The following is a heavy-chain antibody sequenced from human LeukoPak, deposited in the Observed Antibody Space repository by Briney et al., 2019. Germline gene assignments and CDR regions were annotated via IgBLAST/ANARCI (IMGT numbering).Heavy chain of an antibody. CDR1: GGTFSSYA. V-gene: IGHV1-69*13. J-gene: IGHJ6*03. Sequence: ASVKVSCKASGGTFSSYAISWVRQAPGQGLEWMGGIIPIFGTANYAQKFQGRVTITADESTSTAYMELSSLRSEDTAVYYCARDRGSTSSGANPDYYYYYYMDVWGKGTTVTVCS. D-gene: IGHD2-2*01. CDR2: IIPIFGTA. CDR3: ARDRGSTSSGANPDYYYYYYMDV.